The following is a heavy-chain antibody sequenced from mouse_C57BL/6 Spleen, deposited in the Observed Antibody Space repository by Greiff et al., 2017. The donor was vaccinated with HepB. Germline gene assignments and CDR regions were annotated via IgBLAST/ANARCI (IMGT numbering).Heavy chain of an antibody. CDR1: GYSITSGYY. CDR3: ARDNYYGSRTGFDV. CDR2: ISYDGSN. D-gene: IGHD1-1*01. V-gene: IGHV3-6*01. Sequence: EVQRVESGPGLVKPSQSLSLTCSVTGYSITSGYYWNWIRQFPGNKLEWMGYISYDGSNNYNPSLKNRISITRDTSKNQFFLKLNSVTTEDTATYYCARDNYYGSRTGFDVWGTGTTVTVSS. J-gene: IGHJ1*03.